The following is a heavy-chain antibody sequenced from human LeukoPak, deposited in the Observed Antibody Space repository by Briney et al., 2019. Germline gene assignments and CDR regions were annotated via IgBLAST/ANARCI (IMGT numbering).Heavy chain of an antibody. CDR3: ARDRIYGSGSPQYVQGYMDV. CDR1: GFTFDDYG. D-gene: IGHD3-10*01. Sequence: GGSLRLSCAASGFTFDDYGMSWVRQAPGKGLEWVSGINWNGGSTGYADSVKGRFTISRDNAKNSLYLQMNSLRAEDTALYYCARDRIYGSGSPQYVQGYMDVWGKGTTVTVSS. J-gene: IGHJ6*03. CDR2: INWNGGST. V-gene: IGHV3-20*04.